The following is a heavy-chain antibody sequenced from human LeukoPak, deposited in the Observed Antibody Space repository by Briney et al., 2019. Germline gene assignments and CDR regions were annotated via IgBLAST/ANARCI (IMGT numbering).Heavy chain of an antibody. CDR1: GFTVSSNY. CDR3: ARDRIAVAGMGAFQH. J-gene: IGHJ1*01. CDR2: IYSGGST. Sequence: GALRLSCAASGFTVSSNYMSWVRQAPGKGLEWVSVIYSGGSTYYADSVKGRFTISRDNSKNTLYLQMNSLRAEDTAIYYCARDRIAVAGMGAFQHWGQGTLVTVSS. D-gene: IGHD6-19*01. V-gene: IGHV3-53*05.